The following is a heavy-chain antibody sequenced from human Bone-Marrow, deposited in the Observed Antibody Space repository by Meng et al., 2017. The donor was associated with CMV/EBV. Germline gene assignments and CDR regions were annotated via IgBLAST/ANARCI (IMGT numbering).Heavy chain of an antibody. J-gene: IGHJ6*02. D-gene: IGHD2-2*01. V-gene: IGHV1-69*02. CDR3: ARGPPSTRLLPAAIGYYYYGMDV. CDR2: IIPILGIA. Sequence: SVKVSCKASGGTFSSYTISWVRQAPGQGLEWMGRIIPILGIANYAQKFQGRVTITADKSTSTADMELSSLRSEDTAVYYCARGPPSTRLLPAAIGYYYYGMDVWGQGTTVTVSS. CDR1: GGTFSSYT.